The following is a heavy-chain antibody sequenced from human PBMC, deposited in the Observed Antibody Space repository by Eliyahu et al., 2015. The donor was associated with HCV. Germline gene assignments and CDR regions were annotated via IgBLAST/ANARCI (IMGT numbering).Heavy chain of an antibody. Sequence: EVQLVESGGGLVQPGGSLRLSCAASGFTVSSNYMSWVRQAPGKGLEWVSVIYSGGWHLLPGPVKGRFTISRDNSKNTLYLQMNSLRAEDTAVYYCARDTEYSSSPADYWGQGTLVTVSS. V-gene: IGHV3-66*01. CDR3: ARDTEYSSSPADY. CDR2: IYSGGWH. D-gene: IGHD6-6*01. J-gene: IGHJ4*02. CDR1: GFTVSSNY.